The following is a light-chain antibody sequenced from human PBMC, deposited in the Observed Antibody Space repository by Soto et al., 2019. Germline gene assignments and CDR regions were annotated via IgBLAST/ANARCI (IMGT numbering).Light chain of an antibody. Sequence: QSVLTQPPSVSGAPGQRVTISCTGSSSNIGAGYDVHWYQQLPGTAPKLLIYGNSNRPSGVPDRFSGSKSGTSASLAITGLQAEDEADYYCQSSDSSLSGVVCGGGTKLTVL. CDR3: QSSDSSLSGVV. CDR2: GNS. J-gene: IGLJ2*01. CDR1: SSNIGAGYD. V-gene: IGLV1-40*01.